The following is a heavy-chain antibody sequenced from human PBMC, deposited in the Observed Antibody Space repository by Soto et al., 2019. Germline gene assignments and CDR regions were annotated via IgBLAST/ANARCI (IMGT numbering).Heavy chain of an antibody. V-gene: IGHV3-49*04. Sequence: SLEISCTNPGYSCGVFVMSCVRFSLGKGLECIALMRSEKYGATTERAPSVSGRFFASRDDSQSIAYLQMSSLTVGDTATYFCARGVPAQKWGLGSLVTVSS. J-gene: IGHJ4*02. CDR3: ARGVPAQK. CDR1: GYSCGVFV. D-gene: IGHD2-2*01. CDR2: MRSEKYGATT.